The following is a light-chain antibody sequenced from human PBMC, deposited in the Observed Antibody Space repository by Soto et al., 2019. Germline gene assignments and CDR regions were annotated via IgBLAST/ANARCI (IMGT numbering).Light chain of an antibody. CDR3: SSYAGSNGYV. CDR1: SSDVGGYNY. V-gene: IGLV2-8*01. CDR2: EVS. J-gene: IGLJ1*01. Sequence: QSALTQPPSASGSPGQSVTISCTGTSSDVGGYNYVSWYQQHPGKAPKLMIYEVSKRPSGVPDRLSGSKSGNTASLTVSGLQAEDEAEYYCSSYAGSNGYVFGPGTKLTVL.